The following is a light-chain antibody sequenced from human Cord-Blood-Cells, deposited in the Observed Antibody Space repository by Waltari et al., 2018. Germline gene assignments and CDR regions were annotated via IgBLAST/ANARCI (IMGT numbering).Light chain of an antibody. V-gene: IGLV2-11*01. Sequence: QSALTQPRSVSGSPGQSVTISCTGTSSDVGGYNYVSWYQQPPGKAPNLMIYDFSKRPSGVPDRFSGSKSGNTASLTISGLQAEDEADYYCCSYAGSYTWVFGGGTKLTVL. J-gene: IGLJ3*02. CDR1: SSDVGGYNY. CDR2: DFS. CDR3: CSYAGSYTWV.